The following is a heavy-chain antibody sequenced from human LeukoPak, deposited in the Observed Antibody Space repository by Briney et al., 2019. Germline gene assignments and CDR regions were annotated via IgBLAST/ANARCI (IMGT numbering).Heavy chain of an antibody. CDR1: GFTFSSYA. CDR3: ARVGGDRGI. CDR2: IGGSGGST. V-gene: IGHV3-23*01. Sequence: GGSLRLSCAASGFTFSSYAMNWVRQAPGKGLEWVSVIGGSGGSTSYADSVKGRFTISRDNSKNSLYLQMNSLRAEDTAVYYCARVGGDRGIWGQGTMVTVSS. J-gene: IGHJ3*02. D-gene: IGHD3-10*01.